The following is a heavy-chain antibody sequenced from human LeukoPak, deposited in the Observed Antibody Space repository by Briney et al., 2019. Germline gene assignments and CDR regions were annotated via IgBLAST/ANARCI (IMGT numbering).Heavy chain of an antibody. D-gene: IGHD6-13*01. CDR2: TRYDGSNK. Sequence: PGGSLRLSCAASGFTFLSYGMHWVRQAPGKGLEWVAFTRYDGSNKYYADSVKGRFTISRDNSKNTLYLQMNSLRAEDTALYYCARGLAAAGTPGGGYYYYMDVWGKGTTVTVSS. V-gene: IGHV3-30*02. J-gene: IGHJ6*03. CDR3: ARGLAAAGTPGGGYYYYMDV. CDR1: GFTFLSYG.